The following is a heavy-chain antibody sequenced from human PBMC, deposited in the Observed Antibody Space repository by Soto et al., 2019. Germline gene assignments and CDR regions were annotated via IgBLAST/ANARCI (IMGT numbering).Heavy chain of an antibody. D-gene: IGHD1-26*01. CDR2: ISDGGRFT. CDR1: GFTFSSSA. Sequence: GGSLRLYCAVAGFTFSSSAMNWVRQAPGKGLEWVSTISDGGRFTYYTDSVKGRFTVSRDDSKNTLYLQMNSLRAEDTAIYYCAKSGPTNFFDFWGHGTLVTVSS. J-gene: IGHJ4*01. CDR3: AKSGPTNFFDF. V-gene: IGHV3-23*01.